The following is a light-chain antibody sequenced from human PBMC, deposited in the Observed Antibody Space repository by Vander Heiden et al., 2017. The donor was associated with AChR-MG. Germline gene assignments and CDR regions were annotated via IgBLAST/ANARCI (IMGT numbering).Light chain of an antibody. CDR2: NSD. Sequence: QSVLTQPPSASATPGQRVTISCSGSSSNIGSYAVSWYQQLPGTAPKLLIYNSDQRPSGVPDRFSGSKSGTSASLAINGLQSEDEGNYYCAAWDDSLNVSFGGGTKVTGL. J-gene: IGLJ3*02. V-gene: IGLV1-44*01. CDR3: AAWDDSLNVS. CDR1: SSNIGSYA.